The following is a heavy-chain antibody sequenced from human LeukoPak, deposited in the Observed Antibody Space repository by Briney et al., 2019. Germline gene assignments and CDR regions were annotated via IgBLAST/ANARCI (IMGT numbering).Heavy chain of an antibody. CDR1: GASISSYY. J-gene: IGHJ5*02. D-gene: IGHD6-13*01. Sequence: PSETLSLTCTVSGASISSYYWSWIRQPPGKGLEWIGYIYYSGSTNYNPSLKSRVTISVATSENQFSLKLRSVTAADTAVYYCARGGMSAAGKMGSWFDPWGQGTLVTVSS. CDR3: ARGGMSAAGKMGSWFDP. CDR2: IYYSGST. V-gene: IGHV4-59*01.